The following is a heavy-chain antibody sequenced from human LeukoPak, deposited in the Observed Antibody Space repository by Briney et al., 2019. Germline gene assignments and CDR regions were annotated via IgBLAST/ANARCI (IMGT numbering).Heavy chain of an antibody. J-gene: IGHJ4*02. CDR1: GGPISSGSYY. CDR3: ARHYYDSSGYYPWYFDY. D-gene: IGHD3-22*01. V-gene: IGHV4-61*02. CDR2: IYTSGST. Sequence: SETLSLTGTVAGGPISSGSYYWSWIRQPAGKGLEWIGRIYTSGSTNYNPSLKSRVTISVDTSKNQFSLKLTSVTAADTAVYYCARHYYDSSGYYPWYFDYWGQGTLVTVSS.